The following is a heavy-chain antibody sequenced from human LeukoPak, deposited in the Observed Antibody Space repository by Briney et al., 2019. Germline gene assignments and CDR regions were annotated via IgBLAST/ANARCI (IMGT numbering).Heavy chain of an antibody. J-gene: IGHJ4*02. CDR3: AKDMYSSGEGYYFDY. D-gene: IGHD6-19*01. V-gene: IGHV3-23*01. CDR1: GITFSNYA. Sequence: PGGSLRLSCAASGITFSNYAMSWVRQAPGKGLEWVSIIGYRGGSIYYAYSVKGRFTISRDNSKNSLYLQMDSLRAEDTALYYCAKDMYSSGEGYYFDYWGQGTLVTVSS. CDR2: IGYRGGSI.